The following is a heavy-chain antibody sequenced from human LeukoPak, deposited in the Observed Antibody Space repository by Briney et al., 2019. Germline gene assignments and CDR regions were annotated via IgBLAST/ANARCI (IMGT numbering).Heavy chain of an antibody. CDR2: IKQDGSEK. Sequence: PGGSLRLSCAASGFTFSNFWMNWVRQAPGTGLEWVANIKQDGSEKYFVDSVKGRFTISRDNAKNSLYLDMNSLRAEDTAVYYCARAPKSSRSGAFDVWGQGTMVTVSS. CDR1: GFTFSNFW. CDR3: ARAPKSSRSGAFDV. J-gene: IGHJ3*01. V-gene: IGHV3-7*01. D-gene: IGHD6-13*01.